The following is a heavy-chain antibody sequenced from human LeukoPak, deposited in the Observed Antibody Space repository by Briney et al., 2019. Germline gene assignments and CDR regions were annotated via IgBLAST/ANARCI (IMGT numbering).Heavy chain of an antibody. J-gene: IGHJ4*02. Sequence: GGSLRLSCSASGFTFSSYAMHWVRQAPGKGLEYVSAISSNGGSTYYADSVKGRFTISRDNSKNTLYLQMNSLRAEDTAVYYCAKDPYRASSGLVDYWGQGTLVTVSS. CDR2: ISSNGGST. CDR3: AKDPYRASSGLVDY. CDR1: GFTFSSYA. D-gene: IGHD5-12*01. V-gene: IGHV3-64*04.